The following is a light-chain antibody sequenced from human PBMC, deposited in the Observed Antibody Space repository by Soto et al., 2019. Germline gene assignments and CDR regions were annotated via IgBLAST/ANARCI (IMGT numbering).Light chain of an antibody. CDR2: EVT. V-gene: IGLV2-14*01. CDR1: SSDVGAYNY. Sequence: QSALTQPASVSGSPGQSITISCTGTSSDVGAYNYVSWYQHHPGKVPKLLIYEVTNRPSGVSDRFSGSKSGNTASLTISGLQAEDEADYYCSTKRASSTLFVFGTGTKLTVL. CDR3: STKRASSTLFV. J-gene: IGLJ1*01.